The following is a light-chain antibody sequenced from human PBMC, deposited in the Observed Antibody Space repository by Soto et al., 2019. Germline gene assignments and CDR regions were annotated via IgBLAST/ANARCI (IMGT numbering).Light chain of an antibody. J-gene: IGKJ5*01. Sequence: ERVMTQSPVTLSVPPGESVTLSSSASQSVSSYLAWYQQKPGQDPRLLLYDASNRATGIPAGFSGSGSGTDFTLTISSLEPEDFAVYYCQQRSNWPLITFGQGTRLEIK. V-gene: IGKV3-11*01. CDR2: DAS. CDR1: QSVSSY. CDR3: QQRSNWPLIT.